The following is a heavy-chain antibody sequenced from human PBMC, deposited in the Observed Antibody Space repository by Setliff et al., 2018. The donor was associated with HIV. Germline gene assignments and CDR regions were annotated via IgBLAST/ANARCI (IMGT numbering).Heavy chain of an antibody. D-gene: IGHD1-26*01. J-gene: IGHJ6*03. CDR3: ARAHSGSYYYYYYMDV. CDR2: FDPQDGET. CDR1: GYTLSELS. V-gene: IGHV1-24*01. Sequence: ASVKVSCKVYGYTLSELSIHWVRQAPGKGLEWMGYFDPQDGETVYAQKFQGRVTLTEDTSTGTAYMELSGLRSEDTAVYYCARAHSGSYYYYYYMDVWGKGTTVTVSS.